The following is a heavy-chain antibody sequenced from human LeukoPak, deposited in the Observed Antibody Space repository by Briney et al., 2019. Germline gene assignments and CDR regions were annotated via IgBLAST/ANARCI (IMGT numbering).Heavy chain of an antibody. CDR2: IYYIGSP. CDR1: GGSITSGGYF. CDR3: ARVRALSYYDSSGNLFYFDY. D-gene: IGHD3-22*01. V-gene: IGHV4-39*07. J-gene: IGHJ4*02. Sequence: SETLSLTCTVSGGSITSGGYFWGWIRQPPGKGLEWIGSIYYIGSPYYNPSLKSRVTISLDTSKNQFSLRLSSVTAADTAVYYCARVRALSYYDSSGNLFYFDYWGQGTLVTVSS.